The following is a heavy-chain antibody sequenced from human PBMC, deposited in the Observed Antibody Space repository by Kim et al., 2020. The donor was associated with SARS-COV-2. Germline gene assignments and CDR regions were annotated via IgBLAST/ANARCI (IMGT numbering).Heavy chain of an antibody. CDR1: GGSFSGFQ. CDR3: ARGAPGH. Sequence: SETLSLTCAVYGGSFSGFQWTWIRQTPGKGLEWIGEINHSGNTNYNPSLKSRVSISVDTSKNQFSLKLSSVTAADTAVYYCARGAPGHWGQGTLAPVSS. V-gene: IGHV4-34*01. CDR2: INHSGNT. J-gene: IGHJ1*01.